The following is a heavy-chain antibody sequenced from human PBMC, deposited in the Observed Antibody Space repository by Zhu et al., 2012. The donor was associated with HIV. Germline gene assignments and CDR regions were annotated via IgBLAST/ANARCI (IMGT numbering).Heavy chain of an antibody. CDR2: IYYSGST. Sequence: QVQLQESGPGLVKPSQTLSLTCAVSGGSISSGDYYWSWIRQPPGKGLEWIGYIYYSGSTYCNPSLKSRLTISVDTSKNQFSLKLTSVTAADTAVYYCASGSDTVATISSWGQGTLVTVSS. V-gene: IGHV4-30-4*01. CDR1: GGSISSGDYY. J-gene: IGHJ5*02. CDR3: ASGSDTVATISS. D-gene: IGHD5-12*01.